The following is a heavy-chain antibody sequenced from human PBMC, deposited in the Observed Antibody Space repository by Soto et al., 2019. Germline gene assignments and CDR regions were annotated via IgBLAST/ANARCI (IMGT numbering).Heavy chain of an antibody. CDR2: INAYNGNT. Sequence: QVQLVQSGAEVKKPGASVKVSCKASGYTFTSYGISWVRQAPQQGLERMGWINAYNGNTNYAQKLQVRVTMTTDTSTTTASMELRSLRSDDTAVYYCSRILPPFDPWGQGTLVTVSS. J-gene: IGHJ5*02. CDR3: SRILPPFDP. V-gene: IGHV1-18*01. CDR1: GYTFTSYG.